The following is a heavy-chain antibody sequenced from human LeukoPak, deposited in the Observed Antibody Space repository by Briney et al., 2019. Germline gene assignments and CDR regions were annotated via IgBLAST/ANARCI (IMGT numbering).Heavy chain of an antibody. J-gene: IGHJ6*03. Sequence: ASVKVSCKASGYTFTNYGISWVRQAPGQGLEWMGWMNPNSGNTGYAQKFQGRVTITRNTSISTAYMELSSLRSEDTAVYYCARRLGAVYYYYMDVWGKGTTVTVSS. D-gene: IGHD3-16*01. CDR1: GYTFTNYG. V-gene: IGHV1-8*03. CDR2: MNPNSGNT. CDR3: ARRLGAVYYYYMDV.